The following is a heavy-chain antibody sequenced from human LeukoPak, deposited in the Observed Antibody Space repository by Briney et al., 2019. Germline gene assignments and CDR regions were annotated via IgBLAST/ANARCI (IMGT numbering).Heavy chain of an antibody. J-gene: IGHJ4*02. D-gene: IGHD3-10*01. CDR2: ITSSGGTI. CDR1: GFTFSNYE. CDR3: ASRPPPSRGPYDY. V-gene: IGHV3-48*03. Sequence: PGGSLRLSCAASGFTFSNYEMNWVRQAPGKGLEWVSYITSSGGTIYHADSVKGRFTISRDNAKNSLYLQMHSLRAEDTAVYYCASRPPPSRGPYDYWGQGTLVTVSS.